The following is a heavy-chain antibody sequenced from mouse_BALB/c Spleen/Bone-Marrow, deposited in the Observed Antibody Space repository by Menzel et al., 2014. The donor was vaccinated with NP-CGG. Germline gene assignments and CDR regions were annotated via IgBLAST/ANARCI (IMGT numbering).Heavy chain of an antibody. CDR3: ARSLYGYDWYFDV. CDR1: GYTFTSYV. J-gene: IGHJ1*01. D-gene: IGHD2-2*01. Sequence: LQESGPELVKPGASVKMYCKASGYTFTSYVMHWVKQKPGQGLEWIGYINPYNDGTKYNEKFKGKATLTSDKSSSTAYMELSSLTSEDSAVYYCARSLYGYDWYFDVWGAGTTVTVSS. V-gene: IGHV1-14*01. CDR2: INPYNDGT.